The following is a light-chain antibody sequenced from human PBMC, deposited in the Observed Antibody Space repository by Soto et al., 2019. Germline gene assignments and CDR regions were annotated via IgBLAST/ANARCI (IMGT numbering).Light chain of an antibody. CDR2: DAS. CDR1: QSISRW. Sequence: DIQMTQSPSSLSASVGDRVTITCRASQSISRWLAWYQQKPGKAPKLLIYDASTLESGVPSRFSGRGSGTDFILTISSLQPDDFATYYCQYYSPWTFGQGTKVAIK. V-gene: IGKV1-5*01. CDR3: QYYSPWT. J-gene: IGKJ1*01.